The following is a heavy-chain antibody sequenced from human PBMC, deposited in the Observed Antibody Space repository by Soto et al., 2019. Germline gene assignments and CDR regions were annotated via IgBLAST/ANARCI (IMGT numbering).Heavy chain of an antibody. CDR2: TYYRSKWYN. CDR3: ARDHHLYCSSTSCYEDAHWFDP. CDR1: GDSVSSNSAA. V-gene: IGHV6-1*01. J-gene: IGHJ5*02. D-gene: IGHD2-2*01. Sequence: SQTLSLTCAISGDSVSSNSAAWNWIRQSPSRGLEWLGRTYYRSKWYNDYAVSVKSRITINPDTSKNQFSLQLNSVTPEDTAVYYCARDHHLYCSSTSCYEDAHWFDPWGQGTLVTVSS.